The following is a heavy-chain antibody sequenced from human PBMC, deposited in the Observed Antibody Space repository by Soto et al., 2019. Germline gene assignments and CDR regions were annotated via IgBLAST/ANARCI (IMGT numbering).Heavy chain of an antibody. D-gene: IGHD2-2*01. V-gene: IGHV1-69*04. CDR3: AREVECSSTSCYVAYYYYYYGMDV. CDR1: GGTFSSYT. CDR2: IIPILGIA. Sequence: GASVKVSCKASGGTFSSYTIIWVRQAPGQGLEWMGRIIPILGIANYAQKFQGRVTITADKSTSTAYMELSSLRSEDTAVYYCAREVECSSTSCYVAYYYYYYGMDVWGQGTTVTVSS. J-gene: IGHJ6*02.